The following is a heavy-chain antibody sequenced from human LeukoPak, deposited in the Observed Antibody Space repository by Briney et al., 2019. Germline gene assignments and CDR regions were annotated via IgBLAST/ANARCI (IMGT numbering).Heavy chain of an antibody. CDR1: GFTFNSYG. D-gene: IGHD3-16*02. Sequence: GGSLRLSCAASGFTFNSYGMHWVRQAPGKGLEWVAFIRYDGSNKYYADSVKGRFTISRDNSKNTLYLQMNSLRAEDTAVYYCARKAHGGRVWGSSRTGDAFDIWGQGTMVTVSS. V-gene: IGHV3-30*02. J-gene: IGHJ3*02. CDR2: IRYDGSNK. CDR3: ARKAHGGRVWGSSRTGDAFDI.